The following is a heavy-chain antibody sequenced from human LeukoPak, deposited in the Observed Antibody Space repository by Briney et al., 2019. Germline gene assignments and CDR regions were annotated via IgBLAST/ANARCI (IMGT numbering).Heavy chain of an antibody. V-gene: IGHV3-7*04. D-gene: IGHD3-22*01. CDR2: IKQDGSEK. Sequence: GGSLRLSCAASGFTFSYYWMGLVRQAPGKGLELVANIKQDGSEKYYVDSVKGRFTISRDNAKNSLYLQMNSMRAEDTAVYYCARDEHQFYHASSGRFDYWGQGILVTVSS. CDR1: GFTFSYYW. J-gene: IGHJ4*02. CDR3: ARDEHQFYHASSGRFDY.